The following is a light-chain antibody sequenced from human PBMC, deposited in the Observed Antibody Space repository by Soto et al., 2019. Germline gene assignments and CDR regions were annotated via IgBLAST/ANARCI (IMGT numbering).Light chain of an antibody. CDR1: QGISNY. J-gene: IGKJ3*01. V-gene: IGKV1-27*01. Sequence: DFQMTQSPSSLSASVGDRVTITCRASQGISNYLAWYQQKPGRVPKLLIYATSTLQSGVPSRFSGGGSGTDFTLNISSLQPEDVGTYYCQKYNSAPSFGPGTKVDIK. CDR2: ATS. CDR3: QKYNSAPS.